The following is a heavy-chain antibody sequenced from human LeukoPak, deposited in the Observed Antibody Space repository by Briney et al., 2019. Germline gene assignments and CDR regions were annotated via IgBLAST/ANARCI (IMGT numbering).Heavy chain of an antibody. CDR3: ARDRVVPAGPDAFDI. V-gene: IGHV4-38-2*02. CDR2: IYHSGST. CDR1: GYSISSGYY. J-gene: IGHJ3*02. D-gene: IGHD2-2*01. Sequence: KPSETLSLTCAVSGYSISSGYYWGWIRPPPGKGLEWIWSIYHSGSTYYNPSLKSRVTISVDTSKNQFSLKLSSVTAADTAVYYCARDRVVPAGPDAFDIWGQGTMVTVSS.